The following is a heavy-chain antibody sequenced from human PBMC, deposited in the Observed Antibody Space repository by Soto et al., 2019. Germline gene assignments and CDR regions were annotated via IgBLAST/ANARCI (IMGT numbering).Heavy chain of an antibody. D-gene: IGHD6-13*01. CDR1: GGSISSGGYY. CDR2: IYYSGST. J-gene: IGHJ4*02. V-gene: IGHV4-31*03. Sequence: SETLSLTCTVSGGSISSGGYYWRWIRQHPGKGLEWIGYIYYSGSTYYTPSLKSRVTISVDTSKNQFSLKMTSVTAADTALYFCANSQGKKPLDHFDXSGQGILVTVSS. CDR3: ANSQGKKPLDHFDX.